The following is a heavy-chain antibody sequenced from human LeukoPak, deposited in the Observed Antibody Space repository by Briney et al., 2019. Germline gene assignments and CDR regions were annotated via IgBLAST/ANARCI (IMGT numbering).Heavy chain of an antibody. CDR3: ARLLAAPYYINF. Sequence: GESLKISCKGSGYSFTSYWIGWVRQMPGKGLEWMGIVYPGDSDTRYSPSFQGQVSISVDTSIDTAYLQWSSVKASDTAMYYCARLLAAPYYINFWGQGTLVTVSS. J-gene: IGHJ4*02. D-gene: IGHD6-25*01. CDR1: GYSFTSYW. V-gene: IGHV5-51*01. CDR2: VYPGDSDT.